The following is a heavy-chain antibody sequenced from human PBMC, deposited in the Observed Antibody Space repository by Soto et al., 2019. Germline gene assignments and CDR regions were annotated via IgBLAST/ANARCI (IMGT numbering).Heavy chain of an antibody. CDR2: ISSSGSTI. CDR1: GFTFSSYE. D-gene: IGHD3-10*01. CDR3: ASDYGSGSSYIPFDY. J-gene: IGHJ4*02. V-gene: IGHV3-48*03. Sequence: LRLSCAASGFTFSSYEMNWVRQAPGKGLEWVSYISSSGSTIYYADSVKGRFTISRDNAKNSLYLQMNSLRAEDTAVYYCASDYGSGSSYIPFDYWGQGTLVTVSS.